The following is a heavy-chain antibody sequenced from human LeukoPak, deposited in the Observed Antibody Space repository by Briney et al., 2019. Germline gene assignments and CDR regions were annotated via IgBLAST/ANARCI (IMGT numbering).Heavy chain of an antibody. V-gene: IGHV3-30-3*01. D-gene: IGHD3-22*01. CDR3: ARDEDYYNSSGYYFNWFDP. Sequence: GGSLRLSCAASGFTFSSYAMHWVRQAPGKGLEWVAVISYDGSNKYYADSVKGRFTISRDNSKNTLYLQMNSLRAEDTAVYYCARDEDYYNSSGYYFNWFDPWGQGTLVTVSS. CDR1: GFTFSSYA. J-gene: IGHJ5*02. CDR2: ISYDGSNK.